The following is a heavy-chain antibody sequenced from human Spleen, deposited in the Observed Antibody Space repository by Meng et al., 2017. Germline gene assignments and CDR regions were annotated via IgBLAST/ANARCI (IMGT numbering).Heavy chain of an antibody. J-gene: IGHJ3*02. Sequence: QVQLQESGPGLVEPSQTLSLTCTVSGGSMSSGNYYWSWIRQPPGKGLEWIGEIYHSGSTNYNPSLKSRVTISVDKSKNQFSLKLSSVTAADTAVYYCARGAVTARGDAFDIWGQGTMVTV. CDR2: IYHSGST. CDR3: ARGAVTARGDAFDI. D-gene: IGHD2-21*02. CDR1: GGSMSSGNYY. V-gene: IGHV4-30-4*01.